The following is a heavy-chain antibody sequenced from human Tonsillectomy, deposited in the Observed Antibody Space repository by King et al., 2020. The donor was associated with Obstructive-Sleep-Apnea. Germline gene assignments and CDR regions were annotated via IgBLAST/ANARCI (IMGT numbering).Heavy chain of an antibody. Sequence: VQLVQSGGGLVQPGGSLRLSCAASGFTFSSYAMSWVRQAPGKGLEWVSSISGSGSSTYYADSVKGRFTVSRDNSKNTLYLQMISLRAEDTAVYYCAKERLQWLVGIDAFDIWGRGTMVTVSS. CDR3: AKERLQWLVGIDAFDI. CDR2: ISGSGSST. V-gene: IGHV3-23*04. CDR1: GFTFSSYA. D-gene: IGHD6-19*01. J-gene: IGHJ3*02.